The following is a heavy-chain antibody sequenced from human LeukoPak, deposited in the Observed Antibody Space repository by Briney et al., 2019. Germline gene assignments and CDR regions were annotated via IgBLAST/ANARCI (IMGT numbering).Heavy chain of an antibody. CDR1: GFSISSHS. CDR2: ISSSGESV. CDR3: ATTGIFGVAKGY. D-gene: IGHD3-3*01. V-gene: IGHV3-48*01. J-gene: IGHJ4*02. Sequence: PGGSLRLSCVASGFSISSHSLMRVRQPQGKGLEWVSQISSSGESVNYADAVKGRFIISRDNAKKSLSLQMDSLRIEDTAVYYCATTGIFGVAKGYWGQGTLVTVSS.